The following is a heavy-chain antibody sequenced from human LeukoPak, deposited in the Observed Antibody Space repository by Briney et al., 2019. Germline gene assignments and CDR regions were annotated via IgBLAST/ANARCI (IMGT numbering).Heavy chain of an antibody. V-gene: IGHV1-18*01. CDR2: ISAYNGNT. CDR1: GYTFTSYG. Sequence: ASVKVSCKASGYTFTSYGISWVRQAPGQGLEWMGWISAYNGNTNYAQKLQGRVTMTTDTSMSTAYMELRSLRSDDTAVYYCARDGSRDNSSSWYYYYYYGMDVWGQGTTVTVSS. CDR3: ARDGSRDNSSSWYYYYYYGMDV. J-gene: IGHJ6*02. D-gene: IGHD6-13*01.